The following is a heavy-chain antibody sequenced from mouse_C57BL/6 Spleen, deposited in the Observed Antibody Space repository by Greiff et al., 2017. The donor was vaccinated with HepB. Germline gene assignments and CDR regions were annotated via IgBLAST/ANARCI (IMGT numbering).Heavy chain of an antibody. CDR3: ARISYDYDRGGYAMDY. D-gene: IGHD2-4*01. Sequence: QVQLQQSGPGLVQPSQSLSITCTVSGFSLTSYGVHWVRQSPGKGLEWLGVIWSGGSTDYNAAFISRLSISKDNSKSQVFFKMNSLQADDTAIYYCARISYDYDRGGYAMDYWGQGTSVTVSS. CDR2: IWSGGST. J-gene: IGHJ4*01. CDR1: GFSLTSYG. V-gene: IGHV2-2*01.